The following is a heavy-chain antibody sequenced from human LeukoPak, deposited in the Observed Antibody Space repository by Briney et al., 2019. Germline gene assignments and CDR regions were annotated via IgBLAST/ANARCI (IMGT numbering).Heavy chain of an antibody. CDR3: ARHGWSALGHSYSKNFDY. CDR2: IYYSGST. D-gene: IGHD1-26*01. J-gene: IGHJ4*02. CDR1: GGSISSSNYF. V-gene: IGHV4-39*01. Sequence: SETLSLTCTVSGGSISSSNYFWGWIRQPPGKGLVWIVTIYYSGSTYYNPSLKSRVTISVDASKNQFSLRLSSVTAADTALYYCARHGWSALGHSYSKNFDYWGQGTLVTVSS.